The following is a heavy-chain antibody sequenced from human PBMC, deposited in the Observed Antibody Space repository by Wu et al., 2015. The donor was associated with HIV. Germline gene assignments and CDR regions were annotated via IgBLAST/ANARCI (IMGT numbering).Heavy chain of an antibody. J-gene: IGHJ6*02. CDR1: GYTFTGYY. V-gene: IGHV1-2*02. D-gene: IGHD3-10*01. CDR3: ARALWFGELLPTYGMDV. CDR2: INPNSGGT. Sequence: QVQLVQSGAEVKKPGAPVKVSCKASGYTFTGYYMHWVRQAPGQGLEWMGWINPNSGGTNYAQKFQGRVTMTRDTSISTAYMELSRLRSDDTAVYYCARALWFGELLPTYGMDVWGQGTTVTVSS.